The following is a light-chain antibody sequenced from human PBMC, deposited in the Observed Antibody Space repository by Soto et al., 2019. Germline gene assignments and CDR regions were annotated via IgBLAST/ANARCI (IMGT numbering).Light chain of an antibody. Sequence: DIQMTQSPSSLSASVGDRVTITCRASQNIIFYLNWYQVKPGKAPKLLIYAASNLQSGVPSRFSGSGSGTEFTLTISSLQPEDVATYFGQQSYTTPVYTFGQGTKLEIK. J-gene: IGKJ2*01. V-gene: IGKV1-39*01. CDR1: QNIIFY. CDR2: AAS. CDR3: QQSYTTPVYT.